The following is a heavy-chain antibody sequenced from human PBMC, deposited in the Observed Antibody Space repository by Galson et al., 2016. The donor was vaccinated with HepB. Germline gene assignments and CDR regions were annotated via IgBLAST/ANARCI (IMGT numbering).Heavy chain of an antibody. CDR3: TVQVVLLGHDAFDI. J-gene: IGHJ3*02. D-gene: IGHD2-15*01. V-gene: IGHV4-4*02. CDR1: NGSISSSKW. CDR2: IYHNGST. Sequence: SETLSLTCAVSNGSISSSKWWSWVRQPPGEGLEWIGEIYHNGSTNYNPSLKGRVTISLDRSKNHFSLKVSSVTAADTAVYYCTVQVVLLGHDAFDIWGQGTMVAVSS.